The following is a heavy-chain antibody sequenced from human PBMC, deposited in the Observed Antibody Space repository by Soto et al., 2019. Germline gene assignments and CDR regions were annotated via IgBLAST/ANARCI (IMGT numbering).Heavy chain of an antibody. CDR3: ARDKITGLFDY. J-gene: IGHJ4*02. Sequence: PSETLSLTCAVSGDSVTSDDWWNWVRQPPGQGLEWIGEISHSGTIIYNPSLKSRVTISIDTSRNQFSLKLNAVTAADTAVYYCARDKITGLFDYWGQGTLVTVSS. CDR1: GDSVTSDDW. CDR2: ISHSGTI. V-gene: IGHV4-4*02. D-gene: IGHD2-8*02.